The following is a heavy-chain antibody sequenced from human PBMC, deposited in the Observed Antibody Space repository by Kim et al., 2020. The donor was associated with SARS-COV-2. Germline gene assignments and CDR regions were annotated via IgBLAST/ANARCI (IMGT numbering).Heavy chain of an antibody. D-gene: IGHD5-18*01. CDR3: ARTFSAVDTADL. CDR2: T. V-gene: IGHV1-18*01. Sequence: TNLARKLRGRVTMTTDTSTSTAFMELRSLTSDDTAVYYCARTFSAVDTADLWGQGTLVTVSS. J-gene: IGHJ4*02.